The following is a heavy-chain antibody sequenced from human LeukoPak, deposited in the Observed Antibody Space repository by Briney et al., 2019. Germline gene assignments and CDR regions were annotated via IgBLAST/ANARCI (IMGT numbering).Heavy chain of an antibody. V-gene: IGHV1-2*02. D-gene: IGHD3-10*01. J-gene: IGHJ3*02. Sequence: GASVKVSCKASGYTFTGYYMHWVRQAPGQGLEWMGWINPNSGGTNYAQKFQGRVTMTRDMSTSTVYMELSSLRSEDTAVYYCARERVPRGGHDAFDIWGQGTMVTVSS. CDR1: GYTFTGYY. CDR3: ARERVPRGGHDAFDI. CDR2: INPNSGGT.